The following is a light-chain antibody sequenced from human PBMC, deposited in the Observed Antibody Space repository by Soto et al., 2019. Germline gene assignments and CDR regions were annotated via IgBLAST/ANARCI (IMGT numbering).Light chain of an antibody. J-gene: IGKJ1*01. CDR3: QQYGSSPWT. Sequence: EIVLTQSPGTLSLSPGERATLSCRASQSVSSSYLAWYQQKPGQAPRLLIYGASSRATGIPDRFSGSGSGTDFTLTISRQDPEDFAVYYCQQYGSSPWTFGQGTKVEIK. V-gene: IGKV3-20*01. CDR2: GAS. CDR1: QSVSSSY.